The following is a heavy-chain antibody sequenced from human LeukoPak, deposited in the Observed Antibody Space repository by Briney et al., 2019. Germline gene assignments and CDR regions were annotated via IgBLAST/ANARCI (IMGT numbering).Heavy chain of an antibody. D-gene: IGHD3-16*01. CDR2: IKEDGSEK. V-gene: IGHV3-7*01. Sequence: GGSLRLSCAASGFKFGDFWMAWVRQTPGKGLEWVADIKEDGSEKYYVDSVKGRFTISRDNNKNSLYPQMNSLRGDDTAVYFCVRDSRPGGAMGLYHNFDHWGLGTLVTVSS. CDR1: GFKFGDFW. J-gene: IGHJ4*02. CDR3: VRDSRPGGAMGLYHNFDH.